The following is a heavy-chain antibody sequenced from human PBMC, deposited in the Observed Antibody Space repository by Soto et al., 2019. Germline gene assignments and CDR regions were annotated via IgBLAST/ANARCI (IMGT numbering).Heavy chain of an antibody. Sequence: QVQLVQSGAEVKKPGASVKVSCKASGYTFTSYDINWVRQATGQGLEWMGWMNPNSGNTGYAQKFQGRVTMTRNTTISTAYMELRSRRSEDTAVYYCATVPTVVELFNVGYYYYYYMDVWGKGTTVTVSS. V-gene: IGHV1-8*01. D-gene: IGHD3-22*01. CDR2: MNPNSGNT. CDR3: ATVPTVVELFNVGYYYYYYMDV. CDR1: GYTFTSYD. J-gene: IGHJ6*03.